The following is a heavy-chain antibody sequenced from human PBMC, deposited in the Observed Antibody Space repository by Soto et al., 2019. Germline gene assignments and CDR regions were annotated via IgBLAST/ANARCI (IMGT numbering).Heavy chain of an antibody. J-gene: IGHJ6*04. CDR3: GKDRQTVTTRRYDYYGRDV. D-gene: IGHD4-17*01. CDR1: GFTFTSYG. V-gene: IGHV3-30*18. Sequence: GGSLRLSCSASGFTFTSYGMHWVRQAPGKGLEWVAVISYDGSNKYYADSVKGRFTISRDNSKNTLYLQMNSLTAEDTAVYYYGKDRQTVTTRRYDYYGRDVWGKGTRVTVS. CDR2: ISYDGSNK.